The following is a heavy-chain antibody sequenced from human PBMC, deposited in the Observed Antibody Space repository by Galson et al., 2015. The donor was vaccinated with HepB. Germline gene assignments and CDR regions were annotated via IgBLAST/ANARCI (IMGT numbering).Heavy chain of an antibody. D-gene: IGHD6-13*01. Sequence: SLRLSCAASGFSFSVSGLHWVRQAPGKGLEWVAAISNDGRNTDFADSVKGRFAISRDNSKNTFYLQVNSLRPEDTAVYFCAKGAYSNIRVPGGWFDPWGQGTVVTVSS. CDR2: ISNDGRNT. J-gene: IGHJ5*02. CDR3: AKGAYSNIRVPGGWFDP. CDR1: GFSFSVSG. V-gene: IGHV3-30*18.